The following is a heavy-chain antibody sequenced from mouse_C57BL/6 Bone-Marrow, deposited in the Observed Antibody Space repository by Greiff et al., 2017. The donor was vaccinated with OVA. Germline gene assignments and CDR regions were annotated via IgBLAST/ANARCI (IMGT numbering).Heavy chain of an antibody. V-gene: IGHV1-63*01. D-gene: IGHD2-5*01. CDR2: IYPGGGYT. J-gene: IGHJ2*01. CDR3: ARSAYSNYGYFDY. CDR1: GYTFTNYW. Sequence: QVQLKESGAELVRPGTSVKMSCKASGYTFTNYWIGWAKQRPGHGLEWIGDIYPGGGYTNYNEKFKGKATLTADKSSSTAYMQFSSLTSEDSAIYYCARSAYSNYGYFDYWGQGTTLTVSS.